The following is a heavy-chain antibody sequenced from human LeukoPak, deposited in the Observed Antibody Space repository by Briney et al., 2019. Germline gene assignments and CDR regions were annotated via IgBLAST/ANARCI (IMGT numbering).Heavy chain of an antibody. CDR1: GGSISNYY. D-gene: IGHD4-17*01. CDR2: ILTDGST. Sequence: SETLSLTCTVSGGSISNYYWIWIRQPAGKGLEWIGRILTDGSTNYNPSLKSRVTMSADTSKNQISLRLSSATAADTAVYYCARGYGDFNRGSWFDPWGQGTLVTVSS. V-gene: IGHV4-4*07. CDR3: ARGYGDFNRGSWFDP. J-gene: IGHJ5*02.